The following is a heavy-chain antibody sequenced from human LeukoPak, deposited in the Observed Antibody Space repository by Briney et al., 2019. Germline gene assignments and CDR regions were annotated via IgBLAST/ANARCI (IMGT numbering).Heavy chain of an antibody. Sequence: PGGSLRLSCAASGFTFSSYGMHWVRQAPGKGLEWVAVIWYDGSNKYYADSVKGRFTISRDNSKNTLYLQMNSLRAEDTAVYYCARDQAYCGGDCYYFYYYYGMDVWGQGTTVTVSS. CDR3: ARDQAYCGGDCYYFYYYYGMDV. CDR2: IWYDGSNK. V-gene: IGHV3-33*01. D-gene: IGHD2-21*02. J-gene: IGHJ6*02. CDR1: GFTFSSYG.